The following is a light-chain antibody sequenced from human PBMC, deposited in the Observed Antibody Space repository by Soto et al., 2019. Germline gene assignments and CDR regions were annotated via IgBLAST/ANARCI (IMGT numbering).Light chain of an antibody. Sequence: QTVVTQPPSASASLGASVTLTCTLSSGYSNYEVDWYQQRPGKGPRFVMRVGTGGIVGSKGDGIPDRFSVLGLGLNRYLTIKSVQEEDESDYHCEADHGSGNTFVVVFGGGTKVTVL. CDR1: SGYSNYE. J-gene: IGLJ2*01. CDR2: VGTGGIVG. V-gene: IGLV9-49*01. CDR3: EADHGSGNTFVVV.